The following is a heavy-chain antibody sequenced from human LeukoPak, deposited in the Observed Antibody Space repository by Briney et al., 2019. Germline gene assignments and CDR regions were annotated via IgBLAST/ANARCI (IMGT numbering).Heavy chain of an antibody. Sequence: ASVKVSCKAAGYSFTTFHINWVRQAPGQGLEWMGWISAYNGNTNYAQKLQGRVTMTTDTSTSTAYMELRSLRSDDTAVYYCARETNWMQQLVVEGDYWGQGTLVTVSS. J-gene: IGHJ4*02. CDR3: ARETNWMQQLVVEGDY. CDR2: ISAYNGNT. D-gene: IGHD6-13*01. V-gene: IGHV1-18*01. CDR1: GYSFTTFH.